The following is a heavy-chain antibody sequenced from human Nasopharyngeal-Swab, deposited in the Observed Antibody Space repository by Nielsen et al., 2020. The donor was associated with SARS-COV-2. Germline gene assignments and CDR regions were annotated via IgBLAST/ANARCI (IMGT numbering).Heavy chain of an antibody. CDR3: ARDLRDVSDYGDYVPFDY. V-gene: IGHV3-23*01. D-gene: IGHD4-17*01. Sequence: GGSLRLSCAASGFTFSSYAMSWVRQAPGKGLEWVSAISGSGGSTYYADSVKGRFTISRDNSKNTLYLQMNSLRAEDTAVYYCARDLRDVSDYGDYVPFDYWGQGTLVTVSS. CDR2: ISGSGGST. J-gene: IGHJ4*02. CDR1: GFTFSSYA.